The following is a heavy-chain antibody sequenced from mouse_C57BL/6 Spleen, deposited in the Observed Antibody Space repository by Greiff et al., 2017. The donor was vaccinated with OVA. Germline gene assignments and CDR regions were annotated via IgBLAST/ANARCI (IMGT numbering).Heavy chain of an antibody. D-gene: IGHD3-2*01. V-gene: IGHV5-6*01. CDR2: ISSGGSYT. CDR1: GFTFSSYG. CDR3: ARPFSNLDSTPAY. Sequence: EVKLMESGGDLVKPGGSLKLSCAASGFTFSSYGMSWVRQTPDKRLEWVATISSGGSYTYYPDSVKGRFTLSRDNAKNTLYLQMSSLKSEDTARYYCARPFSNLDSTPAYWGQGTLVTVSA. J-gene: IGHJ3*01.